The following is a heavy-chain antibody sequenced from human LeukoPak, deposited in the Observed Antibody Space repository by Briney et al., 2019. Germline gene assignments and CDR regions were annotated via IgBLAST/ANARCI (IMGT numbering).Heavy chain of an antibody. Sequence: GGSLRLSCAASGFTFSSYDMHWVRQATGKGLEWVSAIGTAGDTYYPGSVKGRFTISRDNSKNTPYLQMNSLRAEDTAVYYCAKALRGAYYYDSSGYPWGQGTLVTVSS. CDR3: AKALRGAYYYDSSGYP. CDR2: IGTAGDT. J-gene: IGHJ5*02. CDR1: GFTFSSYD. D-gene: IGHD3-22*01. V-gene: IGHV3-13*01.